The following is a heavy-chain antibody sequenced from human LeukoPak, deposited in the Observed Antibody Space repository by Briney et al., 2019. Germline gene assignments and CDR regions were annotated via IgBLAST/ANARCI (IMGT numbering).Heavy chain of an antibody. D-gene: IGHD3-22*01. CDR2: LSGSGGST. Sequence: GALRLSCAASGFTLSSYAMSWVRQAPGKGLGWVSDLSGSGGSTYCADSVKGRFTISRDNSKNTLYLQMNSLRAEDTAVYYCAKRSDYYDSSGYLEIDYWGQGTLVTVSS. V-gene: IGHV3-23*01. J-gene: IGHJ4*02. CDR1: GFTLSSYA. CDR3: AKRSDYYDSSGYLEIDY.